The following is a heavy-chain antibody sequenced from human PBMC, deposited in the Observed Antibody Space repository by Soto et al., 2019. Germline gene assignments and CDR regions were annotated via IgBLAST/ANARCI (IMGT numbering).Heavy chain of an antibody. CDR2: ISSDGNNK. Sequence: QVHLVESGGGVGQPGRSLRLSCAASGFTFRSYGMHWVRQAPGKGLEWMAVISSDGNNKYYADSVKGRFTISRDNSKNTVYLQMNSLRPEDTALYYGVKGRQRFPSVRGNAFDLWGQGTVGTVSS. V-gene: IGHV3-30*18. CDR1: GFTFRSYG. J-gene: IGHJ3*01. D-gene: IGHD3-10*02. CDR3: VKGRQRFPSVRGNAFDL.